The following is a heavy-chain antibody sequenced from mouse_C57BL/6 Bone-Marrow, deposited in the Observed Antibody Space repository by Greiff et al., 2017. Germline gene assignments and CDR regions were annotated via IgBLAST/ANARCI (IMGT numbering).Heavy chain of an antibody. J-gene: IGHJ1*03. V-gene: IGHV1-18*01. Sequence: VQLQQSGPELVKPGASVKIPCKASGYTFTDYNMDWVKQSHGKSLEWIGDINPNNGGTIYNQKFKGKATLTVDKSSSTAYMELRSLTSEDTAVYYCARITTVVEGTFDVWGTGTTVTVSS. CDR2: INPNNGGT. CDR1: GYTFTDYN. D-gene: IGHD1-1*01. CDR3: ARITTVVEGTFDV.